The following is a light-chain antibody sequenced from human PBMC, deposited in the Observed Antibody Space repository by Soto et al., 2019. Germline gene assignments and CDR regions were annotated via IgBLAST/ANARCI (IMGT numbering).Light chain of an antibody. CDR2: DAS. Sequence: DIQMTQFPSTLTPSVGDRVTITCRASRSISDWLAWYQQKPGKAPKLLIFDASTLKSGVSSRFSGSGSGTEFTLTITGLQPEDVATYYCLQYGSHSWTFGQGTKVDIK. CDR1: RSISDW. CDR3: LQYGSHSWT. J-gene: IGKJ1*01. V-gene: IGKV1-5*01.